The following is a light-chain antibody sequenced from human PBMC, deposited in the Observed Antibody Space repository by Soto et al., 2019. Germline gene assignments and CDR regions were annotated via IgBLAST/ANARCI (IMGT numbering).Light chain of an antibody. CDR1: QSVSSD. Sequence: ETVMTQSPATLSVSPGERATLSCRASQSVSSDLVWYQQKPGQAPRLLIYGASTRATGIPARFSGSGSGTEFSLTISSLQPEDFAVYYCQQYNNWPPLTFGGGTKVEIK. J-gene: IGKJ4*01. CDR3: QQYNNWPPLT. V-gene: IGKV3-15*01. CDR2: GAS.